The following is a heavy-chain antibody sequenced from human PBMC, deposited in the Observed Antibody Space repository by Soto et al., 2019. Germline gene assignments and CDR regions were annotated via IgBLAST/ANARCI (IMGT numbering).Heavy chain of an antibody. V-gene: IGHV3-30*04. D-gene: IGHD1-26*01. CDR1: GFVFRDSP. Sequence: PGGSLRLSCGGSGFVFRDSPINWVRQAPGKGLEWVAVISHDGGTKKFADSVQGRFSISRDNFKDTVFLQMNSLRLEDTAVYYCARESSVGHFDSWGRGTPVTVSS. J-gene: IGHJ4*02. CDR3: ARESSVGHFDS. CDR2: ISHDGGTK.